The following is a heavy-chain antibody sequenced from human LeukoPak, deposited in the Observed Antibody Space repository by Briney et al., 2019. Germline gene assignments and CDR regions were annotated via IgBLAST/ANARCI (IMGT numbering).Heavy chain of an antibody. V-gene: IGHV4-4*02. CDR3: ARARGDGLIDY. J-gene: IGHJ4*02. Sequence: SETLSLTCAVSGGSISSSNWWSWVRQPPGKGLEWIGEIYHSGSTNYNPSLKSRITISIDTSKNQFSLKLSSVTAADTAVYYCARARGDGLIDYWGQGTLVTVSS. CDR2: IYHSGST. CDR1: GGSISSSNW. D-gene: IGHD5-24*01.